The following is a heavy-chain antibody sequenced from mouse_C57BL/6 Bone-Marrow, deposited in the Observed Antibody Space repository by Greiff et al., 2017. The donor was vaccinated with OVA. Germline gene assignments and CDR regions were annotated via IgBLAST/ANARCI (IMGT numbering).Heavy chain of an antibody. J-gene: IGHJ1*03. CDR1: GFTFSSYG. CDR2: ISSGGSYT. Sequence: EVHLVESGGDLVKPGGSLKLSCAASGFTFSSYGMSWVRQTPDKRLAWVATISSGGSYTYYPDSVKGRFTISRDNAKNTLYLQMSSLKSEDTAMYYCARHGREWYFDVWGTGTTVTVSS. CDR3: ARHGREWYFDV. V-gene: IGHV5-6*01.